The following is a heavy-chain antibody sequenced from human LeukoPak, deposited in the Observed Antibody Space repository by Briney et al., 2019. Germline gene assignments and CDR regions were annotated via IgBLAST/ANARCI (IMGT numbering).Heavy chain of an antibody. Sequence: PSQTLSLTCTVSGGSISSGGYYWSWIRQHPGKGLEWIGYIYYSGSTYHNPSLKSRVTISVDTSKNQFSLKLSSVTAADTAVYYCARTTVVTPNFDYWGQGTLVTVSS. CDR1: GGSISSGGYY. CDR2: IYYSGST. CDR3: ARTTVVTPNFDY. J-gene: IGHJ4*02. D-gene: IGHD4-23*01. V-gene: IGHV4-31*03.